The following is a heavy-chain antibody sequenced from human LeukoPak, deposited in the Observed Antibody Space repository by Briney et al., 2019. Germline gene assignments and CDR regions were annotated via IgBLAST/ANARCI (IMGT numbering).Heavy chain of an antibody. CDR3: ARGYDLFDY. Sequence: KSSETLSLTCAVYGGSFSGYYWSWIRQPPGEGLEWIGEINHSGSTNYNPSLKSRVTISVDTSKNQFSLKLSSVTAADTAVYYCARGYDLFDYWGQGTLVTVSS. CDR1: GGSFSGYY. CDR2: INHSGST. V-gene: IGHV4-34*01. D-gene: IGHD3-22*01. J-gene: IGHJ4*02.